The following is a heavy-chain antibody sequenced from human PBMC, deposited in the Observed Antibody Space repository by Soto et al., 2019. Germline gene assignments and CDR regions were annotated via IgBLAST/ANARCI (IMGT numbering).Heavy chain of an antibody. CDR1: GGSISSGGYS. J-gene: IGHJ4*02. V-gene: IGHV4-30-2*01. D-gene: IGHD6-13*01. CDR3: ARRRGPVTAAGDFDY. Sequence: PSETLSLTCAVSGGSISSGGYSWSWIRQPPGKDLEWIGYIYHSGSTYYNPSLKSRVTISVDRSKNQFSLKLTSVTAADTAVYYCARRRGPVTAAGDFDYWGQGTLVTVSS. CDR2: IYHSGST.